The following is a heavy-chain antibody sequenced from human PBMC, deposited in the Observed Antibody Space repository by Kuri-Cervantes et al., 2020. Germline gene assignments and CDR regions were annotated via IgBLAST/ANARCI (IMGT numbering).Heavy chain of an antibody. Sequence: GGSLRLSCAASGFTFSSYWMSWVRQAPGKGLEWVANIKQDGSEKYYVDSVKGRFTISRDNAKNSLYLQMNSLRAEDTAVYYCARDQEVVVAATGYFDYWGQGTLVTVSS. CDR1: GFTFSSYW. CDR2: IKQDGSEK. J-gene: IGHJ4*02. D-gene: IGHD2-15*01. V-gene: IGHV3-7*01. CDR3: ARDQEVVVAATGYFDY.